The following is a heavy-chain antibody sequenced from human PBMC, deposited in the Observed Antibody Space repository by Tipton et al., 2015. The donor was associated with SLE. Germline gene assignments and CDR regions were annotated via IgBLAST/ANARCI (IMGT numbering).Heavy chain of an antibody. J-gene: IGHJ4*02. D-gene: IGHD3-16*01. CDR3: AKDGGYFDY. CDR1: GFTVSSNY. Sequence: SLRLSCAASGFTVSSNYMSWVRQAPGKGLEWVSVIYSGGNTYYADSVKGRFTISRDNAKNSLYLQMNSLRAEDTALYYCAKDGGYFDYWGQGTLVTASS. CDR2: IYSGGNT. V-gene: IGHV3-53*05.